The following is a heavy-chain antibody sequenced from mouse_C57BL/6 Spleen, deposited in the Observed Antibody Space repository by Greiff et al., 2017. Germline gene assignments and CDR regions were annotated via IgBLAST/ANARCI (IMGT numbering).Heavy chain of an antibody. J-gene: IGHJ2*01. V-gene: IGHV1-76*01. Sequence: VQLQQSGAELVRPGASVKLSCKASGYTFTDYYINWVKQRPGQGLEWIARIYPGSGNTYYNEKFKGKATLTAEKSSSTAYMQLSSLTSEDSAVYFCARFYDGYSRYFDYWGQGTTLTVSS. CDR3: ARFYDGYSRYFDY. D-gene: IGHD2-3*01. CDR1: GYTFTDYY. CDR2: IYPGSGNT.